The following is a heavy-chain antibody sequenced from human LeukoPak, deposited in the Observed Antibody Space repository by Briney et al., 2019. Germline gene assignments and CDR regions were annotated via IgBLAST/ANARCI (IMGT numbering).Heavy chain of an antibody. J-gene: IGHJ4*02. V-gene: IGHV4-34*01. D-gene: IGHD5-24*01. CDR1: GGSFSGYY. CDR3: AGGPVEMATDY. CDR2: INHSGST. Sequence: SETLSLTCAVYGGSFSGYYWSWIRQPPGKGLEWIGEINHSGSTNYNPSLKSRVTISVDTSKNQFSLKLSSVTAADTAVYYCAGGPVEMATDYWGQGTLVTVSS.